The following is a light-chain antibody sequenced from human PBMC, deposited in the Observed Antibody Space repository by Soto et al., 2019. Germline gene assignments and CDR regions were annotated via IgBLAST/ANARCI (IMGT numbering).Light chain of an antibody. Sequence: DIKMTQSPSTLSASVGDSVTITCRASQNVGDWLAWYQQKPGKAPKVLIYKASSLESGVPSRFSGSGSGTEFTLTISSLQPDDFATYYCQQYNSYSTFGQGTKLEIK. V-gene: IGKV1-5*03. CDR3: QQYNSYST. CDR2: KAS. CDR1: QNVGDW. J-gene: IGKJ2*01.